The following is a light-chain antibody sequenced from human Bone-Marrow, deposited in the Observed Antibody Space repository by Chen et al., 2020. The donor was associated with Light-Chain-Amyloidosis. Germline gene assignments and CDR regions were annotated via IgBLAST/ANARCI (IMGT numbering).Light chain of an antibody. CDR3: QVWERSSDRPV. V-gene: IGLV3-21*02. CDR2: DVS. Sequence: SYVLTQPSSVSVPPGQTATIACGGNNIGSTSVHWYQQTPGQAPLLVVYDVSNRPSGSPAQLSGSKAGNTATLTSSRVEGGEEADYYCQVWERSSDRPVFGGGTKLTVL. CDR1: NIGSTS. J-gene: IGLJ3*02.